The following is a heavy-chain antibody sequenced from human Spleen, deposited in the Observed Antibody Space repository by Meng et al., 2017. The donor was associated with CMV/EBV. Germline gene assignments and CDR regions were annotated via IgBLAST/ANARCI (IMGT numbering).Heavy chain of an antibody. CDR2: INHSGST. D-gene: IGHD6-6*01. CDR3: ARVRGWCIEARCNVFDI. CDR1: GDSITNGGHW. Sequence: SETLSLTCIVSGDSITNGGHWWGWIRQPPGKGLEWIGEINHSGSTNYNPSLKSRVTISVNMSNNPSKNQFSLNLNSVTAADTAVYFCARVRGWCIEARCNVFDIWGQGTTVTVSS. J-gene: IGHJ3*02. V-gene: IGHV4-39*07.